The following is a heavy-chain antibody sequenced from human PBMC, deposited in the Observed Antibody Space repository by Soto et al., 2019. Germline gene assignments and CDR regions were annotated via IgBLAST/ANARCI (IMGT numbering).Heavy chain of an antibody. J-gene: IGHJ3*02. Sequence: GESLKISCKGSGYTFTTFWIGWVRQLPGKGLEWMGIIYPGDSDTRYSPSFRGQVTISADKSITTVYLQWSSLKASDNAMYYCATLSHVFGEYVGDFDIWGPGKMV. CDR2: IYPGDSDT. CDR3: ATLSHVFGEYVGDFDI. D-gene: IGHD4-17*01. V-gene: IGHV5-51*01. CDR1: GYTFTTFW.